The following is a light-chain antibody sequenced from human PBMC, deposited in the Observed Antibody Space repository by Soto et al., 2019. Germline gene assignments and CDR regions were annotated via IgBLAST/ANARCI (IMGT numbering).Light chain of an antibody. CDR1: QSVRTY. Sequence: EIVLTQSPVTLSLSPGERAPLSCRASQSVRTYLAWYQVKPGQAPRLLIYDASSRASGVPARFSGSGSGTDFTLTISSLEPEDVANHYCQKCNSAPRGTFGQGTKVDIK. CDR2: DAS. J-gene: IGKJ1*01. CDR3: QKCNSAPRGT. V-gene: IGKV3-11*01.